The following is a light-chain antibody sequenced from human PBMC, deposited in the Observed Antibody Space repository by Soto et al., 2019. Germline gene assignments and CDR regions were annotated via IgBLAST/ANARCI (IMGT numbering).Light chain of an antibody. J-gene: IGKJ4*01. CDR3: QQYRAYSSP. CDR2: GAS. V-gene: IGKV1-5*01. Sequence: IRLNKSPSAVSASVGDSVTISCRASQSITRWLAWYQQKPGKAPKLLIYGASTLQSGVPSRFSGSGSGTDFTLTISSLQADDFASYYCQQYRAYSSPFGGVTNVAIK. CDR1: QSITRW.